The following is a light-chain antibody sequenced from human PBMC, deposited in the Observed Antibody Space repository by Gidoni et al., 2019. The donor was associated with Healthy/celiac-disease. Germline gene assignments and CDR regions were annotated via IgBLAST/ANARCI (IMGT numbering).Light chain of an antibody. J-gene: IGKJ4*01. Sequence: IVLTQSPATLSLSPGERATLSCRASQSVSSYLAWYQQKPGKAPRLLIYDASNRAPGIPARFSGSGSGTDFTLTISSLEPEDFAVYYCQQRSNWPPLTFGGGTKVEIK. CDR2: DAS. CDR1: QSVSSY. CDR3: QQRSNWPPLT. V-gene: IGKV3-11*01.